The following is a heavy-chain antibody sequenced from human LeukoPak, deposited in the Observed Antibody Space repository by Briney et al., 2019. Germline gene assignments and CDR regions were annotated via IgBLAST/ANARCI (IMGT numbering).Heavy chain of an antibody. V-gene: IGHV4-39*01. CDR2: IYYTGST. J-gene: IGHJ6*03. D-gene: IGHD2-15*01. CDR1: GGSISSSNYY. Sequence: SETLSPTCTVSGGSISSSNYYWGWIRQPPGKGLEWIGIIYYTGSTYYNPSLKSRVTISVDTSKNQFSLKLSSVTAADTAVYYCAKEMGYCSGGSCWSIYYMDVWGKGTTVTVSS. CDR3: AKEMGYCSGGSCWSIYYMDV.